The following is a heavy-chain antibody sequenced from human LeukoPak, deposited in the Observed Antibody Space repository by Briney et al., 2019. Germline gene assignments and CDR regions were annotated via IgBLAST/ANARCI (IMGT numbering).Heavy chain of an antibody. V-gene: IGHV3-33*08. CDR1: GFTFSSCS. CDR3: ARGSAAAGFDY. Sequence: TGGSLRLSCAASGFTFSSCSINWVRQAPGKGLEWVALIWYDGSNKYYADSEKGRFTISRDNSKNTLYLQMNSLTVEDTAVYFCARGSAAAGFDYWGQGTLVTVSS. J-gene: IGHJ4*02. CDR2: IWYDGSNK. D-gene: IGHD6-13*01.